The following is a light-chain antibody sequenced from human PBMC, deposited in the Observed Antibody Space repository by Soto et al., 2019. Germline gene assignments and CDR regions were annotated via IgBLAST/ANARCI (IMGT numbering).Light chain of an antibody. CDR1: QGISSY. CDR2: DAS. J-gene: IGKJ5*01. V-gene: IGKV1D-8*03. Sequence: VIWMTQSPSLLSASTGDRVTIICLMSQGISSYLAWYQQKPGKAPNLLIYDASTLERGVPSRFSGTGSGTEFTLAINSLQPDDFATYYCQQYHRSSITFGQGTRLEMK. CDR3: QQYHRSSIT.